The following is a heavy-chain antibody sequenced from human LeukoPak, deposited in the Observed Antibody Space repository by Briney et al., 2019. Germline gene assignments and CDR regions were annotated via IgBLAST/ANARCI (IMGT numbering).Heavy chain of an antibody. CDR1: GYSFTSYW. CDR3: ARLRRYYGSSGYYFDY. Sequence: GESLKISCKGSGYSFTSYWIGWVRQMPGKGLEWMGIIYPGDSDTRYSPSFQGQVTISADKSISTAYLQWSSLKASDTAMYYCARLRRYYGSSGYYFDYWGQGTLVTVSS. CDR2: IYPGDSDT. J-gene: IGHJ4*02. V-gene: IGHV5-51*01. D-gene: IGHD3-22*01.